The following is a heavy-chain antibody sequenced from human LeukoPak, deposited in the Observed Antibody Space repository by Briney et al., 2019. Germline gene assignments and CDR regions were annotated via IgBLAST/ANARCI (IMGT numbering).Heavy chain of an antibody. CDR3: ARERAIASLRPYYFDY. D-gene: IGHD6-6*01. V-gene: IGHV3-11*01. CDR2: ISSSGNTI. CDR1: GFTFSDYY. Sequence: GGSLRLSCAASGFTFSDYYMSWIRQAPGKGLEWISFISSSGNTIYCADSVKGRFTISRDNARNSLYLQINSLRAEDTAVYYCARERAIASLRPYYFDYWGQGTLVTVSS. J-gene: IGHJ4*02.